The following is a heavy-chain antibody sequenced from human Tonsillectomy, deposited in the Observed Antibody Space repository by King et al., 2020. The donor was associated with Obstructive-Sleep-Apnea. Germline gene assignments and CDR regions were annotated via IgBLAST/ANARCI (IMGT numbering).Heavy chain of an antibody. CDR1: GFSLSTSGVG. D-gene: IGHD3-10*01. CDR3: ALKYYYGSGSYYLNDC. Sequence: TLKESGPTLVKPTQTLTLTCTFSGFSLSTSGVGVGWIRQPPGKALEWLALIYWNDDKRYSPSLKSRLTITKDTSKNQVVLTMTNMDPVDTATYYCALKYYYGSGSYYLNDCWGQGTLVTVSS. CDR2: IYWNDDK. V-gene: IGHV2-5*01. J-gene: IGHJ4*02.